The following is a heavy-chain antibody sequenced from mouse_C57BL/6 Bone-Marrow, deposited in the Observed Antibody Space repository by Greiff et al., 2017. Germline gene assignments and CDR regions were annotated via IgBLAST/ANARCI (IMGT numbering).Heavy chain of an antibody. CDR2: IHPNSGST. Sequence: QVQLQQPGAELVKPGASVKLSCKASGYTFTSYWMHWVKQRPGQGLEWIGMIHPNSGSTNYNEKFKSKATLTVDKSSSTAYMQLSSLTSEDSAVYYCAREDYYGSSPYYYAMDYWGQGTSVTVSS. CDR1: GYTFTSYW. V-gene: IGHV1-64*01. CDR3: AREDYYGSSPYYYAMDY. D-gene: IGHD1-1*01. J-gene: IGHJ4*01.